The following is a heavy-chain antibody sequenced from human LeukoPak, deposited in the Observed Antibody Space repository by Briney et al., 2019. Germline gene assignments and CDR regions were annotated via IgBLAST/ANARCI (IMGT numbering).Heavy chain of an antibody. J-gene: IGHJ4*02. Sequence: GGSLRLSCAASGFTFSSHSMSWVRQAPGKGLEWVSAISGSGGSTYYADSVKGRFTISRDYSKNTLYLQMNSLRAEDTAVYYCAKSGDSSGWYYPLDCWGQGTLVTVSS. D-gene: IGHD6-19*01. CDR2: ISGSGGST. CDR1: GFTFSSHS. CDR3: AKSGDSSGWYYPLDC. V-gene: IGHV3-23*01.